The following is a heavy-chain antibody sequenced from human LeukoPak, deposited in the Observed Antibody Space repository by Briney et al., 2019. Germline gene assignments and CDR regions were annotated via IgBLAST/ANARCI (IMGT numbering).Heavy chain of an antibody. Sequence: GGSLRLSCAASGFRFGSYWIAWVRQAPGKGLEWVANIKEDGSEKHYVDSVKGRFTISRDNAKNSLSLQMSSLRVEDTAVYYCARSTAGFDYWGQGTLVTVSS. J-gene: IGHJ4*02. V-gene: IGHV3-7*01. CDR1: GFRFGSYW. CDR3: ARSTAGFDY. CDR2: IKEDGSEK. D-gene: IGHD1-1*01.